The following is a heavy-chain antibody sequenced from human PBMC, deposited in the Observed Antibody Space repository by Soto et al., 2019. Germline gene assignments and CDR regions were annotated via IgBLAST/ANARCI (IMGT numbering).Heavy chain of an antibody. V-gene: IGHV4-39*02. CDR1: GDSVTSGSSF. D-gene: IGHD3-22*01. CDR2: IHYSGRT. J-gene: IGHJ5*02. CDR3: ARRPAYESSGYIQYDP. Sequence: SEPLSLTYTVSGDSVTSGSSFPEWIRQPPGKGLDWIGNIHYSGRTSYAPSLRGRVTISVDASKNHFSLKVKSVTAADTAVYYCARRPAYESSGYIQYDPWGQGTLVTVSS.